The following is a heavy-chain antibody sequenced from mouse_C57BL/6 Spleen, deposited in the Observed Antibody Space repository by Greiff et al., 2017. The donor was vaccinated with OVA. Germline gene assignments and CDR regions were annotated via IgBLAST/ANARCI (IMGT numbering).Heavy chain of an antibody. CDR1: GYTFTSYG. J-gene: IGHJ3*01. CDR2: IYPRSGNT. D-gene: IGHD3-2*02. Sequence: VQLQQSGAELVRPGASVKLSCKASGYTFTSYGISSVKQRTGQGLEWIGEIYPRSGNTYYNEKFKGKATLTADKSSSTAYLWLCSLTSEDTALYFCVRQTDQATRAYWGQGTLVTVSA. V-gene: IGHV1-81*01. CDR3: VRQTDQATRAY.